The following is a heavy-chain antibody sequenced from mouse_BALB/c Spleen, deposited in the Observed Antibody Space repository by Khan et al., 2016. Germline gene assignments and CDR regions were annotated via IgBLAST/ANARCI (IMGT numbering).Heavy chain of an antibody. CDR2: INSDGSAI. CDR1: RFTFSGFS. Sequence: EVQLLETGGGLVQPGGSRGLSCEGSRFTFSGFSMSWVRQTPGKSLEWIGDINSDGSAITYAQPIKSRFTITIDNATSTLYMQMSNVRSEDTATYFFMRYDGYYWYFDVWGAGTTVTVSS. J-gene: IGHJ1*01. D-gene: IGHD2-3*01. CDR3: MRYDGYYWYFDV. V-gene: IGHV11-2*02.